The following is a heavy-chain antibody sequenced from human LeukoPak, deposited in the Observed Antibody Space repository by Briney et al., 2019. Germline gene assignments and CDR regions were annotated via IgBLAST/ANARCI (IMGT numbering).Heavy chain of an antibody. Sequence: ASVKVSCKASGYTFTGYYMHWVRQAPGQGLEWMGWINPNSGGTNYAQKFQGRVTMTRDTSISTAYMELSRLRSEDTAVYYCARRPRVGVATDYFDYWGQGTLVTVSS. V-gene: IGHV1-2*02. CDR2: INPNSGGT. D-gene: IGHD3-3*01. J-gene: IGHJ4*02. CDR3: ARRPRVGVATDYFDY. CDR1: GYTFTGYY.